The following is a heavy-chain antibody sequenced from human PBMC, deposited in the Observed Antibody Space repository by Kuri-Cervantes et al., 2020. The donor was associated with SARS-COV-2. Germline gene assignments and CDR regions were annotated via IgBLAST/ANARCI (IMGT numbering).Heavy chain of an antibody. V-gene: IGHV4-34*01. CDR1: GGSFNSYY. J-gene: IGHJ6*03. CDR2: INHSGST. CDR3: ARGEVIVVPAAVAYYCYMDV. Sequence: SETLSLTCAVYGGSFNSYYWSWIRQPPGKGLEWIGEINHSGSTNYNPSLKSRVTISVDMSKNQFSLKLSSVTAADTAVYYCARGEVIVVPAAVAYYCYMDVWGKGTTVTVSS. D-gene: IGHD2-2*01.